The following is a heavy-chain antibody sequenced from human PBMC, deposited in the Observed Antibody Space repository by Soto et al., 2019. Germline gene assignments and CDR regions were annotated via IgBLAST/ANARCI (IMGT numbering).Heavy chain of an antibody. CDR2: LSGSGGIT. Sequence: EVQLLESGGGFVQPGGSLRLSCAASGFTFSSNAMSWVRQAPGKGLEWVSGLSGSGGITYYADSVKGRFTISRDNSKNTLYLQMNSLRAEDTAVYYCAKELKGIYSRYYFDYWGQGTLVTGSS. CDR3: AKELKGIYSRYYFDY. D-gene: IGHD6-13*01. J-gene: IGHJ4*02. CDR1: GFTFSSNA. V-gene: IGHV3-23*01.